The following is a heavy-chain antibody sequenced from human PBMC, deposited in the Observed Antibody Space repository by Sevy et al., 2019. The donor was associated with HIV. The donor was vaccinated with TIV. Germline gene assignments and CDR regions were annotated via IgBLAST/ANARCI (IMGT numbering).Heavy chain of an antibody. CDR3: ARALDYYETGGLYY. CDR2: ISSGSSYI. J-gene: IGHJ4*02. V-gene: IGHV3-21*01. D-gene: IGHD3-22*01. Sequence: GGSLRLSCAASGFTFSNYDMNWVRQAPGKGLEWVSYISSGSSYIYYADSLKVRITSARANANNSLFLQLNSLRAEDTAVYYCARALDYYETGGLYYWGQGALVTVSS. CDR1: GFTFSNYD.